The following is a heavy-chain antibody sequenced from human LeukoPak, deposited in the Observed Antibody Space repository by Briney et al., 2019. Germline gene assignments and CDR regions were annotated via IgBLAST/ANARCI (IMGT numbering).Heavy chain of an antibody. D-gene: IGHD2-15*01. CDR1: GFTFSSYG. Sequence: GGSPRLSCAASGFTFSSYGMHWVRQAPGKGLEWVAFIRYDGSNKYYADSVKGRFTISRDNSKNTLYLQMNSLRAEDTAVYYCAKDLPSEFEAVVVVAATLPWFDPWGQGTLVTVSS. V-gene: IGHV3-30*02. CDR3: AKDLPSEFEAVVVVAATLPWFDP. CDR2: IRYDGSNK. J-gene: IGHJ5*02.